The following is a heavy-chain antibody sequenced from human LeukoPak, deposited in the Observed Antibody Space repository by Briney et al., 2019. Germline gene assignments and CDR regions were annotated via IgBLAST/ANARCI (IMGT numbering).Heavy chain of an antibody. Sequence: ASVKVSCKASGGTFSSYAISWVRQAPGQGLEWMGWINTNTGNPTYAQGFTGRSVFSLDTSVSTAYLQISSLKAEDTAVYYCARDKARVPSGYWGQGTLVTVSS. J-gene: IGHJ4*02. CDR2: INTNTGNP. V-gene: IGHV7-4-1*02. D-gene: IGHD6-25*01. CDR3: ARDKARVPSGY. CDR1: GGTFSSYA.